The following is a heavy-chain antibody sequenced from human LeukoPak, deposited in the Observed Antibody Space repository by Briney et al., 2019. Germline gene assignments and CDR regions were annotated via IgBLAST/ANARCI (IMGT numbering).Heavy chain of an antibody. CDR1: GFTFSSYA. D-gene: IGHD2-15*01. V-gene: IGHV3-66*04. Sequence: PGGSLRLSCVASGFTFSSYAMSWVRQPPGKGLEWVAVIYRAGGTHYADAVKGRFTISRDNSNNMVYLQMNSLRAEDTAVYFCARRVEDWGQGTLVIVSS. J-gene: IGHJ4*02. CDR2: IYRAGGT. CDR3: ARRVED.